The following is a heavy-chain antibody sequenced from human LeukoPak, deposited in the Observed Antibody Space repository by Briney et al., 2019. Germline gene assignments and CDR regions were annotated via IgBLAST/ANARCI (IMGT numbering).Heavy chain of an antibody. D-gene: IGHD3-16*02. J-gene: IGHJ4*02. CDR1: GGSFSGYY. Sequence: SETLSLTCAVYGGSFSGYYWSWIRQPAGKGLEWIGEMNHSGSTNYNPSLKSRVTISVDTSKNQFSLKLSSVTAADTAVYYCAILPGWYYDYVWGSYRYTGIADYWGQGTLVTVSS. V-gene: IGHV4-34*01. CDR2: MNHSGST. CDR3: AILPGWYYDYVWGSYRYTGIADY.